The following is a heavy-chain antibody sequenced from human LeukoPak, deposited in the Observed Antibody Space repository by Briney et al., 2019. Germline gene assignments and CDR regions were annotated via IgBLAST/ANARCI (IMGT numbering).Heavy chain of an antibody. CDR2: IYTSGST. V-gene: IGHV4-61*02. Sequence: SETLSLTCTVSGGSISSSSYYWGWLRQPAGKGLGWIGRIYTSGSTNYNPSLKSRVTISVDTSKNQFSLKLSSVTAADTAVYYCARAGSGSYLRDYYYYMDVWGKGTTVTVSS. J-gene: IGHJ6*03. CDR3: ARAGSGSYLRDYYYYMDV. D-gene: IGHD1-26*01. CDR1: GGSISSSSYY.